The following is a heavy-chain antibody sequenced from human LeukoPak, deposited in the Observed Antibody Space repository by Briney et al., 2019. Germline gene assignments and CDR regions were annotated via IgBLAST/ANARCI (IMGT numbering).Heavy chain of an antibody. D-gene: IGHD1-26*01. CDR2: STSGGSNT. Sequence: GGSLRLSCTASGFTFNNFGMSWVRQAPGKGLEWVSTSTSGGSNTYRGDSVRGRFSVSRDSSKNTLYLQMNSLRAEDTAVYYCAKRSVTGGYYFDLWGRGTLATVSS. V-gene: IGHV3-23*01. J-gene: IGHJ2*01. CDR3: AKRSVTGGYYFDL. CDR1: GFTFNNFG.